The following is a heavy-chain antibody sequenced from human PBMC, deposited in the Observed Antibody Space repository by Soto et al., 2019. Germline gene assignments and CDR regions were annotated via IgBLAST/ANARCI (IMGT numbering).Heavy chain of an antibody. CDR2: IKTKNEGGAT. Sequence: PGGSLRLSCAASGFTSTNAWTNWVRQAPGKGLEWVGHIKTKNEGGATDYAAPVKGRFTISRDDSKNTVYLQLNSLKSEDTAVYYCTTDIMPWFKLDYWGQGT. J-gene: IGHJ4*02. CDR1: GFTSTNAW. D-gene: IGHD3-16*01. V-gene: IGHV3-15*07. CDR3: TTDIMPWFKLDY.